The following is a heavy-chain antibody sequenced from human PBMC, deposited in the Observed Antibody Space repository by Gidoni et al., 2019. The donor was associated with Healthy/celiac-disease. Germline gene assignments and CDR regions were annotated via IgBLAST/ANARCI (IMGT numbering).Heavy chain of an antibody. Sequence: QVQLVQSGAEEKKPGASVKVSCKASGYTFTSYAMHWVRQAPGQRLEWMGWINAGNGNTKYSQKFQGRVTITRDTSASTAYMELSSLRSEDTAVYYCAIEQRITMIVRPDYWGQGTLVTVSS. J-gene: IGHJ4*02. CDR2: INAGNGNT. CDR1: GYTFTSYA. CDR3: AIEQRITMIVRPDY. V-gene: IGHV1-3*05. D-gene: IGHD3-22*01.